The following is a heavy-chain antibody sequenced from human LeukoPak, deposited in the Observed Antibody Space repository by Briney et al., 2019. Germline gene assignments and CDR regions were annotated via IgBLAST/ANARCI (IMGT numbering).Heavy chain of an antibody. CDR1: GFTFSSYA. CDR2: ISGSGGST. Sequence: GGFLRLSCAASGFTFSSYAMSWVRQAPGKGLEWVSAISGSGGSTYYADSVKGRFTISRDNSKNTLYLQMNSLRAEDTAVYYCAKKGDSSGWFYYFDYWGQGTLVTVSS. CDR3: AKKGDSSGWFYYFDY. D-gene: IGHD6-19*01. V-gene: IGHV3-23*01. J-gene: IGHJ4*02.